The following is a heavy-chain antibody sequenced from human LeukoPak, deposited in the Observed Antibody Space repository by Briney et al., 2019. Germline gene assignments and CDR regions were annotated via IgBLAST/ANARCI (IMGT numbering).Heavy chain of an antibody. CDR3: ARAMSTTVTYDY. D-gene: IGHD4-17*01. Sequence: AASVKVSCKASGYTFTAYYIHWVRQAPGQGLEWMGWINPYSGGTNYAQKFQGRVTMTGDTSISTAYMELSRLRSDDTAVYYCARAMSTTVTYDYWGQGTLVTVSS. J-gene: IGHJ4*02. CDR1: GYTFTAYY. V-gene: IGHV1-2*02. CDR2: INPYSGGT.